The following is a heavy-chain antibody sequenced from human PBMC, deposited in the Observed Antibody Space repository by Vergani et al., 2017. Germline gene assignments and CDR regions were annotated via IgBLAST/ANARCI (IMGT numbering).Heavy chain of an antibody. D-gene: IGHD6-19*01. Sequence: EVQLVESGGGLVKLGGSLRLPCPASGFTFISYSMNWVRQAPGKGLGWVSSISSSSSYTYYADSVKGRFTITRDNAKNSLYLQMNSLRAEDTAVYYCARHGRGGWYVFDCWGQGTLVTVSS. CDR2: ISSSSSYT. CDR3: ARHGRGGWYVFDC. CDR1: GFTFISYS. V-gene: IGHV3-21*01. J-gene: IGHJ4*02.